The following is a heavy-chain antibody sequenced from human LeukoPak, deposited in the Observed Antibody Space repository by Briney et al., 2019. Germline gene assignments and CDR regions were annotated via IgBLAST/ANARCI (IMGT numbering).Heavy chain of an antibody. V-gene: IGHV3-48*03. CDR2: ISSSGMSI. CDR3: ARADSSIAARLSRSSIFNYYYYMVV. Sequence: GGSLRLSCVASGFIFNNYEMNWVRQAPGKGLEWVAFISSSGMSIYYADSVKGRFTISRDNAKNSLYLQMNSLRAEDTAVYYCARADSSIAARLSRSSIFNYYYYMVVWGKGTTVTVSS. CDR1: GFIFNNYE. D-gene: IGHD6-6*01. J-gene: IGHJ6*03.